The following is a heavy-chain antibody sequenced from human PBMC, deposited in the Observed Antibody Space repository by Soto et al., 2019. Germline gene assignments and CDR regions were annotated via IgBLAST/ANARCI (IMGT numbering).Heavy chain of an antibody. D-gene: IGHD6-19*01. V-gene: IGHV3-30*18. J-gene: IGHJ4*02. Sequence: QVRLVESGGGVVQPGRSLRLSCAASGFTFSSYGMHWVRQAPGKGLEWVAVISYDGSNKYYADSVKGRFTISRDNSKNTLYLQMNSLRAEDTAVYYCAKDRFRIAVAAPFDYWGQGTLVTVSS. CDR3: AKDRFRIAVAAPFDY. CDR1: GFTFSSYG. CDR2: ISYDGSNK.